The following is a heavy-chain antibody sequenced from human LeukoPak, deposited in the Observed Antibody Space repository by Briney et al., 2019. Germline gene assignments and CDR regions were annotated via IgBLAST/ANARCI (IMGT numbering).Heavy chain of an antibody. V-gene: IGHV3-64*01. CDR2: ISSNGGST. CDR3: AREGYYYDSSGYSDLAAVGY. J-gene: IGHJ4*02. Sequence: GGSLRLSCAASGFTFSSYAMHWVRQAPGKGLEYVSAISSNGGSTYYANSVKGRFTISRDNSKNTLYLQMGSLRAEDMAVYYCAREGYYYDSSGYSDLAAVGYWGQGTLVTVSS. D-gene: IGHD3-22*01. CDR1: GFTFSSYA.